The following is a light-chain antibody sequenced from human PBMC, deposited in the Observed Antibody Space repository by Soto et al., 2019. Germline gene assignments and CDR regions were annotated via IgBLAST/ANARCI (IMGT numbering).Light chain of an antibody. J-gene: IGKJ1*01. CDR2: DAS. Sequence: EIVMMQFPATLSVSPGERVTLSCRASQSVSQSVTTNLAWYQQKPGQAPRLLIYDASNRATGIPARFSGSGSGTDFTLTISSLEPEDFAVYYCQQRSNWPPWTFGQGTKVDI. CDR1: QSVSQSVTTN. V-gene: IGKV3-11*01. CDR3: QQRSNWPPWT.